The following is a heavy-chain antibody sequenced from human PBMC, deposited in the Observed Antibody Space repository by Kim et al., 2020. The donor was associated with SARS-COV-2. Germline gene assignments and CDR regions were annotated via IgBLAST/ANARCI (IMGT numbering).Heavy chain of an antibody. D-gene: IGHD3-22*01. CDR2: IIPILGIA. Sequence: SVKVSCKASGGTFSSYTISWVRQAPGQGLEWMGRIIPILGIANYAQKFQGRVTITADKSTSTAYMELSSLRSEDTAVYYCASEGSGYYYDVDYWGQGTLVTVSS. CDR3: ASEGSGYYYDVDY. CDR1: GGTFSSYT. V-gene: IGHV1-69*02. J-gene: IGHJ4*02.